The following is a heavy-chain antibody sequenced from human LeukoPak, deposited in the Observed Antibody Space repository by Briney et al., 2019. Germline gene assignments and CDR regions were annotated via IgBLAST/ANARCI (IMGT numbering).Heavy chain of an antibody. CDR2: IYHSGST. CDR1: GYSISSGYY. V-gene: IGHV4-38-2*02. D-gene: IGHD4-17*01. J-gene: IGHJ5*02. Sequence: SETLSLTCTVSGYSISSGYYWGWIRQPPGKGLEWIGSIYHSGSTYYNPFPKSRVTISVDTSKNRFSLKLSSVTAADTAVYYCARDGYYGDYVFDTHDWFDPWGQGTLVTVSS. CDR3: ARDGYYGDYVFDTHDWFDP.